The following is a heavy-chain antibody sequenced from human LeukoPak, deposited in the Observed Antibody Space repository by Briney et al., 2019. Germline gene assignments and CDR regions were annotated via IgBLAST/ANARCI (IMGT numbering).Heavy chain of an antibody. D-gene: IGHD3-10*01. V-gene: IGHV3-23*01. Sequence: PGASLRLSCAASGFSFSTYAISWVRQAPGKGLEWISGISSSSVDTHYAESVKGRFRVSRDNSKTTLYLQMNSLRAEDTAVYYCASGTYRLGDYWGQGVLAAVSS. J-gene: IGHJ4*02. CDR1: GFSFSTYA. CDR3: ASGTYRLGDY. CDR2: ISSSSVDT.